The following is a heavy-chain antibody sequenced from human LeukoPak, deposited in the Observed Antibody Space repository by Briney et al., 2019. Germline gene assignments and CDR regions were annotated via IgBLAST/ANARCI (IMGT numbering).Heavy chain of an antibody. V-gene: IGHV1-8*01. Sequence: ASVKVSCKASGFTFTSHDINWVRQATGQGLEWMGWMNPNSGNTGYAQKFKGRVTMTRNTSISTAYMELSSLRSEDTAVYYCARAPRPSYDFWSGYSYYYYMDVWGKGTMVTVSS. CDR2: MNPNSGNT. CDR3: ARAPRPSYDFWSGYSYYYYMDV. CDR1: GFTFTSHD. D-gene: IGHD3-3*01. J-gene: IGHJ6*03.